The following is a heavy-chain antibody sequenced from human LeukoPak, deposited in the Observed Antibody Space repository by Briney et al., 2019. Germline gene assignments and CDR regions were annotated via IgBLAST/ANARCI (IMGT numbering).Heavy chain of an antibody. CDR2: IMSNGETR. J-gene: IGHJ3*02. CDR3: ARDRDGGFAFDI. V-gene: IGHV3-64*01. CDR1: GFSFGNYV. Sequence: PGGSLRLSCAASGFSFGNYVMHWVRQAPGKGLEYVSAIMSNGETRGYANSMKGRFTISRDNSKNTLYLQMGSLRAEDMAIYYCARDRDGGFAFDIWGQGTLVTVSS. D-gene: IGHD2-15*01.